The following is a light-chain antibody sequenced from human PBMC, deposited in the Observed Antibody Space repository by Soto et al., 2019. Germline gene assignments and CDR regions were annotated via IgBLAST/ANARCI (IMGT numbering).Light chain of an antibody. CDR2: DAS. CDR3: QQYKSHRT. V-gene: IGKV1-5*01. J-gene: IGKJ1*01. CDR1: QSISSW. Sequence: DIQMTQSPSTLSASVGDRVTITCRASQSISSWLAWYQQKPGKAPKLLIYDASSLESGVPSRFSGSGSGTEFTLTISSLQPDDFATYYCQQYKSHRTFGQGTKVDI.